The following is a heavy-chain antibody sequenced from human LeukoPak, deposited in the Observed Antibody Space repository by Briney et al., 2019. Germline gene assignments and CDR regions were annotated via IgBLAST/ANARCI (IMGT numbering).Heavy chain of an antibody. CDR2: IYYSGST. Sequence: PSETLSLTCTVSGGSISSVGDYWSWIRQHPGKGLEWVGYIYYSGSTYTNTPPKSRVTISVDTSKNQFSLKRSSVTAADTAVYYCARAGGDYGDYKVIDYWGQGTLVTVSS. CDR1: GGSISSVGDY. V-gene: IGHV4-31*03. CDR3: ARAGGDYGDYKVIDY. J-gene: IGHJ4*02. D-gene: IGHD4-17*01.